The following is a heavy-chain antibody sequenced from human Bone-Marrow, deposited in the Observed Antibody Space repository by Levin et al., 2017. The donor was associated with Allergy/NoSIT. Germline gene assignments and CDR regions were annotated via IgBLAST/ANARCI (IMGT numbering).Heavy chain of an antibody. V-gene: IGHV3-23*01. CDR2: ISGSGGST. CDR1: GFTFSSYA. Sequence: QPGESLKISCAASGFTFSSYAMSWVRQAPGKGLEWVSAISGSGGSTYYADSVKGRFTISRDNSKNTLYLQMNSLRAEDTAVYYCAKRAEIPWEYSSSGYWGQGTLVTVSS. J-gene: IGHJ4*02. CDR3: AKRAEIPWEYSSSGY. D-gene: IGHD6-6*01.